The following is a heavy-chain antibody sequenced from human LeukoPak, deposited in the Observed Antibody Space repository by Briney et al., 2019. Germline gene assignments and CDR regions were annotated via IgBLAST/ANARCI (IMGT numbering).Heavy chain of an antibody. J-gene: IGHJ4*02. CDR3: AREKRVYSSSWALDY. D-gene: IGHD6-13*01. CDR1: GFTVSSNY. CDR2: IYSGGST. V-gene: IGHV3-53*01. Sequence: GGSLRLSCAASGFTVSSNYMIWVRQAPGKGLEWVSVIYSGGSTYYADSVKGRFTISRDNSKNTLYLQMNSLRAEDTAVYYCAREKRVYSSSWALDYWGQGTLVTVSS.